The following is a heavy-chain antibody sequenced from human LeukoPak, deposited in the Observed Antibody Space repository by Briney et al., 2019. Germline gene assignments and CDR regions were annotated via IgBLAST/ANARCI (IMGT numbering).Heavy chain of an antibody. D-gene: IGHD6-13*01. CDR1: GFTFSSYA. CDR3: AKGRGIAAAGIAVFDY. J-gene: IGHJ4*02. V-gene: IGHV3-30*04. Sequence: PGRSLRLSCAASGFTFSSYAMHWVRQAPGKGLEWVAVISYDGSNKYYADSVKGRFTISRDNSKNTLYLQMNSLRAEDTAVYYCAKGRGIAAAGIAVFDYWGQGTLVTVSS. CDR2: ISYDGSNK.